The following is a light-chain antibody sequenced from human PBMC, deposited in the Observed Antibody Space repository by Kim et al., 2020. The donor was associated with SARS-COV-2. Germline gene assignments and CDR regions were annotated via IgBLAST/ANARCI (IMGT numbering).Light chain of an antibody. CDR2: DGS. J-gene: IGLJ3*02. CDR3: NSYTSSSTWV. Sequence: GPSIPLSCTPTSCGVDCDNYLPWYEQQPGKASILMIYDGSNRPTGVSGRFSGSKSGNTASLTISGLQAEDEADYYCNSYTSSSTWVFGGGTQLTVL. V-gene: IGLV2-14*03. CDR1: SCGVDCDNY.